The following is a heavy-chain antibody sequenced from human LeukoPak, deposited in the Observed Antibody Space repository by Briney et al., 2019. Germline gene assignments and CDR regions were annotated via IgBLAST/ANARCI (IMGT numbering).Heavy chain of an antibody. D-gene: IGHD1-14*01. CDR2: ISYDGSDK. CDR3: AKDPRRYGITGGYSDY. Sequence: GGSLRLSCAASRFTFSNYVMHWVRQAPGKGLEWVAVISYDGSDKYYADSVKRRFTISTDNPKNTLYLQMNSMRAEDTAVYYCAKDPRRYGITGGYSDYSGPGTLFTVSS. V-gene: IGHV3-30*18. CDR1: RFTFSNYV. J-gene: IGHJ4*02.